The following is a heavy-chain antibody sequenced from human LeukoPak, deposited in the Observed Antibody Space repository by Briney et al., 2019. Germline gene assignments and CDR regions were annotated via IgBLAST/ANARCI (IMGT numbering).Heavy chain of an antibody. CDR1: GFTVSDNY. Sequence: GGSLRLSCAASGFTVSDNYMTWVRPAPGKGLEWVSAISGSGGSTYYADSVKGRFTISRDNSKNTLYLQMNSLRAEDTAVYYCAKDPLVHSGWFGEYFDYWGQGTLVTVSS. J-gene: IGHJ4*02. V-gene: IGHV3-23*01. D-gene: IGHD3-10*01. CDR2: ISGSGGST. CDR3: AKDPLVHSGWFGEYFDY.